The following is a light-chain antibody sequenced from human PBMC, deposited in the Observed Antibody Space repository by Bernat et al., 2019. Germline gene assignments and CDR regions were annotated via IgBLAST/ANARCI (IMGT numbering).Light chain of an antibody. Sequence: QSALTQPRSVSGSPGLSVTISCTGTSSDVGGYNYVSWYQQHPGKAPKLMIYDVNKRPSGVPDRFSGSKSGNTASLTISVLQAEDEADYYCCSYAGNSAWVFGGGTKVTVL. CDR3: CSYAGNSAWV. V-gene: IGLV2-11*01. CDR1: SSDVGGYNY. CDR2: DVN. J-gene: IGLJ3*02.